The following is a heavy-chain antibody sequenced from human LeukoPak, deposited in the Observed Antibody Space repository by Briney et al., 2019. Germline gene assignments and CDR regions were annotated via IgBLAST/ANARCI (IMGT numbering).Heavy chain of an antibody. V-gene: IGHV4-61*02. D-gene: IGHD3-3*01. J-gene: IGHJ4*02. Sequence: SETLSLTCTISGGSISSGSFYLTWIRQPAGKGLEWIGRIYTNGKTNYNPSVKSRVTMSVDTSKNQFSLRLRSVTAADTAVYYCAVNYDFGGYYFDFWGQGTLVTVSS. CDR3: AVNYDFGGYYFDF. CDR1: GGSISSGSFY. CDR2: IYTNGKT.